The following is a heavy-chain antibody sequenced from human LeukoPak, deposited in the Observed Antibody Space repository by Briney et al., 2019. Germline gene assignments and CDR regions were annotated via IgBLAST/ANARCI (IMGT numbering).Heavy chain of an antibody. CDR3: ARGATGNRDYYYYMDV. D-gene: IGHD5-12*01. V-gene: IGHV1-69*06. CDR2: IIPIFGTA. J-gene: IGHJ6*03. CDR1: GGTFSSYA. Sequence: GASVKVSCKASGGTFSSYAISWVRQAPGQGLEWMGGIIPIFGTANYAQKFQGRVTITADKSTSTAYMELSSLRSEDTAVYYCARGATGNRDYYYYMDVWGKGTTVTASS.